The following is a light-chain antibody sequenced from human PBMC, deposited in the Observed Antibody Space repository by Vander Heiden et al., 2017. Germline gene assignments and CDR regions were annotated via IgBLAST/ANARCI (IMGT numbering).Light chain of an antibody. Sequence: DIVMTQSPDSLAVSLGERATINCKSSQSVLYSSQNKNYLAWYQQKPGQPPKLLIYWASTREYGVPDRFSGSGSGTDFTLTSSSLQAEDVAIYYWQQYYSSRTFGQGTKVEIK. CDR2: WAS. V-gene: IGKV4-1*01. CDR1: QSVLYSSQNKNY. J-gene: IGKJ1*01. CDR3: QQYYSSRT.